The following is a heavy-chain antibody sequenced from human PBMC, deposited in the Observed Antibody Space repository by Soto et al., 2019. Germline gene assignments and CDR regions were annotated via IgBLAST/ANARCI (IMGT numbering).Heavy chain of an antibody. V-gene: IGHV1-69*02. CDR2: IIPILGIA. D-gene: IGHD5-12*01. J-gene: IGHJ3*02. Sequence: SVKVSCKASGGTFSSYTISWVRQAPGQGLEWMGRIIPILGIANYAQKFQGRVTITADKSTSTAYMELSSLRSEDTAVYYCARGEATKIIVLMYDAIEIWGQGTMVNVSS. CDR1: GGTFSSYT. CDR3: ARGEATKIIVLMYDAIEI.